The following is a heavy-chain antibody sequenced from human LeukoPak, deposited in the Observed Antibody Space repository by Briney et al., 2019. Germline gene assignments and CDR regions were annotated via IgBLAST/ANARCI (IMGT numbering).Heavy chain of an antibody. CDR3: AQEHFDTSGYYSRFEN. D-gene: IGHD3-22*01. CDR2: SPGSGGST. CDR1: GFTFPRHA. J-gene: IGHJ4*02. V-gene: IGHV3-23*01. Sequence: GGSLRLSCAASGFTFPRHAMSWVRRAPGKGLEWVASSPGSGGSTHYADSVKGRFTISRDNSQSTVLLHMNTLRADDTAVHYCAQEHFDTSGYYSRFENWGQGILVTVSS.